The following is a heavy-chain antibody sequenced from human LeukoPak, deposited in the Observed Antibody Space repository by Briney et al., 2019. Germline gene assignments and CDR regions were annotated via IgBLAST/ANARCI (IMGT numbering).Heavy chain of an antibody. CDR1: GYTFTGYY. J-gene: IGHJ4*02. D-gene: IGHD1-26*01. CDR2: INPNSGGT. Sequence: GASVKVSCKASGYTFTGYYMHWVRQAPGQGLEWMGWINPNSGGTNYAQKFQGRVTMTSYTSISPAYMELCRLRSDDTAVYYCAREIGATTDDYWGQGTLVAVSS. CDR3: AREIGATTDDY. V-gene: IGHV1-2*02.